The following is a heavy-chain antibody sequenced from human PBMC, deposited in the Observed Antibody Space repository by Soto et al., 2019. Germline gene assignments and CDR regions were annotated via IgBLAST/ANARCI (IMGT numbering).Heavy chain of an antibody. Sequence: GGSLRLSCAASGFTFSSYAMSWVRQAPGKGLEWVSAISGSGGSTYYADSVKGRFTISRDNSKNTLYLQMNSLRAEDTAVYYCAKELFPGRVSSCGFDYWGQGTLVTVSS. CDR1: GFTFSSYA. CDR3: AKELFPGRVSSCGFDY. D-gene: IGHD1-1*01. CDR2: ISGSGGST. V-gene: IGHV3-23*01. J-gene: IGHJ4*02.